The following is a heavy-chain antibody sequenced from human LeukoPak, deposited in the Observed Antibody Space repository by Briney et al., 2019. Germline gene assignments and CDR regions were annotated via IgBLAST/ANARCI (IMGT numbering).Heavy chain of an antibody. CDR1: GFTFNSYS. J-gene: IGHJ4*02. V-gene: IGHV3-64*02. D-gene: IGHD1-26*01. CDR2: MSPNGDNT. Sequence: PGGSLRLSCAASGFTFNSYSMHWVRQAPGKGLEYVSHMSPNGDNTYYADSVRGRFTISRDNSKNTLFLQMASLRTDDTAVYYCARAPREGYSGSYHDYWGQGTLVTVSS. CDR3: ARAPREGYSGSYHDY.